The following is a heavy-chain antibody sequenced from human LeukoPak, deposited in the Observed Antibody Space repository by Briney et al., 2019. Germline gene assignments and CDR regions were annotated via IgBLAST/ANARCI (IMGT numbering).Heavy chain of an antibody. D-gene: IGHD3-22*01. J-gene: IGHJ4*02. CDR1: GGTFSSYA. CDR2: ISAYNGNT. Sequence: GASVKVSCKASGGTFSSYAISWVRQAPGQGLEWMGWISAYNGNTNYAQKLQGRVTMTTDTSTSTAYMELRSLRSDDTAVYYCARDQPNPPYYYDSSGSTPHFDYWGQGTLVTVSS. CDR3: ARDQPNPPYYYDSSGSTPHFDY. V-gene: IGHV1-18*01.